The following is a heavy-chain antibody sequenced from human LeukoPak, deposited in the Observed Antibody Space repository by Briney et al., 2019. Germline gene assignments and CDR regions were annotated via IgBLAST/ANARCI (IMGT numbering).Heavy chain of an antibody. CDR2: FDPEDGET. CDR1: GYTLTELS. J-gene: IGHJ6*02. Sequence: ASVKVSCKASGYTLTELSMHWVRQAPGKGLEWMGGFDPEDGETIYAQKFQGRVTMTEDTSTDTAYMELSSLRSEDTAVYYCATRNYDILTGYYRPYYYYYGMDVWGQGTTVTVSS. CDR3: ATRNYDILTGYYRPYYYYYGMDV. V-gene: IGHV1-24*01. D-gene: IGHD3-9*01.